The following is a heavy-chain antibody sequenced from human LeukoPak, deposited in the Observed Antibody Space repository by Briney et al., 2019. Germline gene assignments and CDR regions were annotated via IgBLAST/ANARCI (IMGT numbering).Heavy chain of an antibody. V-gene: IGHV4-31*03. CDR2: IYYSGST. CDR1: GGSISSGGYY. D-gene: IGHD6-13*01. J-gene: IGHJ3*02. CDR3: ARGGFVIAAAGLDAFDI. Sequence: PSETLSLTCTVSGGSISSGGYYWRWIRQHPGKGLEWIGYIYYSGSTYYNPSLKSRVTISVDTSKNQFSLKLSSVTAADTAVYYCARGGFVIAAAGLDAFDIWGQGTMVTVSS.